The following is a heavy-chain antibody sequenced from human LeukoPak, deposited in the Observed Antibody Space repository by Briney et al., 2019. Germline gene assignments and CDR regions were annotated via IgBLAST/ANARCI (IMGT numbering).Heavy chain of an antibody. Sequence: PGRSLRLSCAASGFTFSSYGMHWVRQAPGKGLEWVAFIRYDGSNKYYADSVKGRFTISRDNSKNTLYLQMNSLRAEDTAVYYCAKDFRVVEMATNFDYWGQGTLVTVSS. CDR3: AKDFRVVEMATNFDY. V-gene: IGHV3-30*02. D-gene: IGHD5-24*01. J-gene: IGHJ4*02. CDR1: GFTFSSYG. CDR2: IRYDGSNK.